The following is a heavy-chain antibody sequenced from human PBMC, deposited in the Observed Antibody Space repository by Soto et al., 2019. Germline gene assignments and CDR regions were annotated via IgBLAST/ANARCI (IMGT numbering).Heavy chain of an antibody. V-gene: IGHV3-30*18. D-gene: IGHD3-3*01. Sequence: HPGGSLRLSCAASGFTFSSYGMHWVRQAPGKGLEWVAVISYDGSNKYYADSVKGRFTISRDNSKNTLYLQMNSLRAEDTAVYYCAKDIRRYYDFWSGYSDFDYWGQGTLVTVS. CDR3: AKDIRRYYDFWSGYSDFDY. J-gene: IGHJ4*02. CDR2: ISYDGSNK. CDR1: GFTFSSYG.